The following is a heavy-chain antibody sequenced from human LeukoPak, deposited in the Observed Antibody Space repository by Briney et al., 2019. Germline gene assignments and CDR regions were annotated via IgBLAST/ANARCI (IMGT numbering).Heavy chain of an antibody. CDR1: GFTFSDFY. V-gene: IGHV3-11*04. CDR2: ISSSGSII. Sequence: GGSLRLSCAASGFTFSDFYMAWIRQAPGKGLEWVAYISSSGSIIDYADSVKGRFTISRDNAKKSLYLQMNSLRAEDAAVYYCACGVPQNYYYYYYMDVWGKGTTVTISS. CDR3: ACGVPQNYYYYYYMDV. J-gene: IGHJ6*03. D-gene: IGHD1-26*01.